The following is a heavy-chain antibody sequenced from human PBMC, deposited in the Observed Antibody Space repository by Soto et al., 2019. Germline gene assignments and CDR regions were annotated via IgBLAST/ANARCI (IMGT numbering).Heavy chain of an antibody. CDR2: IYYSGST. CDR3: ARGGNFPFYFPH. Sequence: PSETLSLTCPVSGGSIRSYYWSWIRQPPGKGLEWLGYIYYSGSTNYNPSLKSRVTISVETSRNQFSLKLSSVTAADKAVYYCARGGNFPFYFPHWGQGTLVPVSS. J-gene: IGHJ1*01. V-gene: IGHV4-59*01. CDR1: GGSIRSYY. D-gene: IGHD2-21*02.